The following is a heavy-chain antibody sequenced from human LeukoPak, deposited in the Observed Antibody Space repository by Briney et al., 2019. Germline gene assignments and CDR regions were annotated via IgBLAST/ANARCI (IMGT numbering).Heavy chain of an antibody. Sequence: GGSLRLSCAASGFTFSTYWMSWVRQAPGKGLEWVANIKQDGSEKYYVDSVKGRFTISRDNAKNSLYLQMNSLRAEDTAVYFCARKGEVTAPTENAFDMWGQGTMVTVSS. CDR1: GFTFSTYW. J-gene: IGHJ3*02. CDR3: ARKGEVTAPTENAFDM. D-gene: IGHD2-21*02. CDR2: IKQDGSEK. V-gene: IGHV3-7*01.